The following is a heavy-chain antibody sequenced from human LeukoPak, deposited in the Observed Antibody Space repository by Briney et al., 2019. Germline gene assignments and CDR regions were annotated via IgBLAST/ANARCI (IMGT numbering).Heavy chain of an antibody. V-gene: IGHV1-18*01. CDR2: ISAYNGNT. J-gene: IGHJ5*02. D-gene: IGHD2-15*01. CDR3: ARVDVGWRAASSGWFDP. CDR1: GYTFTSYG. Sequence: ASVKVSCKASGYTFTSYGISWVRQAPGQGLEWMGWISAYNGNTNYAQKLQGRVTMTTDTSTSTAYMELRSLRSDDTAVYYCARVDVGWRAASSGWFDPWGQGTLVTVSS.